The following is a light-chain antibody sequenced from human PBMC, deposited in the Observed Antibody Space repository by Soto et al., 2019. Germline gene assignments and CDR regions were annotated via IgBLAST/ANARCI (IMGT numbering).Light chain of an antibody. CDR3: QQTYSTPPT. Sequence: DIQMTQSPSSLSASVGDRVTITCRASQSISDYLNWYQQKPGKAPNLLIYAASSLQSGVPSRFTGSGSGTDFTLTISSLQPGDFATYYCQQTYSTPPTFGQGTKVDIK. CDR2: AAS. V-gene: IGKV1-39*01. CDR1: QSISDY. J-gene: IGKJ1*01.